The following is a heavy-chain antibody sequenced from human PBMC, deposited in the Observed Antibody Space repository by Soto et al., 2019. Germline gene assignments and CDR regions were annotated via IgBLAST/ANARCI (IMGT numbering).Heavy chain of an antibody. CDR1: GGSISSSSYY. D-gene: IGHD1-7*01. CDR3: ARRATGTTRIVQRWFDP. Sequence: SETLSLTCTVSGGSISSSSYYWGWIRQPPGKGLEWIGSIYYSGSTYYNPSLKSRVTISVDTSKNQFSLKLSSVTAADTAVYYCARRATGTTRIVQRWFDPWGQGTLVTVSS. V-gene: IGHV4-39*01. J-gene: IGHJ5*02. CDR2: IYYSGST.